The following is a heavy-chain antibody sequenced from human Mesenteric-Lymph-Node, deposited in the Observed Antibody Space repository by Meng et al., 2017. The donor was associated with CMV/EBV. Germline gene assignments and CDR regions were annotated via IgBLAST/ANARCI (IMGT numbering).Heavy chain of an antibody. CDR2: IYYSGST. Sequence: SGGSISSGGYCWSWIRQHPGKGLEWIWYIYYSGSTYYNPSLKSRVTISVDTSKNQFSLKLSSVTAADTAVYYCAREGLDTAMVLDYWGQGTLVTVSS. J-gene: IGHJ4*02. CDR1: GGSISSGGYC. CDR3: AREGLDTAMVLDY. V-gene: IGHV4-31*02. D-gene: IGHD5-18*01.